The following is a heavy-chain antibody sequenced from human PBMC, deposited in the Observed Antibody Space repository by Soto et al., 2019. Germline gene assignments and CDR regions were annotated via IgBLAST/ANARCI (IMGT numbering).Heavy chain of an antibody. V-gene: IGHV1-18*01. CDR3: TRDGSGRYSYV. CDR1: GYTFSSYG. J-gene: IGHJ4*02. D-gene: IGHD3-3*01. Sequence: QVQLVQSGAEVKEPGASVKVSCKTSGYTFSSYGITWVRQAPGQGLEWMGWISPYNGNTHYAQKVQGRVTVTADTSTNTADMELRSLRSDDTAVYYCTRDGSGRYSYVWGPGTLVTVSS. CDR2: ISPYNGNT.